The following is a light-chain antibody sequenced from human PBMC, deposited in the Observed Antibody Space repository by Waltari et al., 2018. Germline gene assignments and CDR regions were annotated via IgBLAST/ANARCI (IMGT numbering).Light chain of an antibody. Sequence: DIQMTQSPSSLSASVGDRVTITCRSSQSIGNAYLNWYQQKPGKAPKLLNYGASTLQSGVPSRFIGSGSGTDFTLTIISLQPEDFATYYCQQTYNNPPFFGGGTRVDI. V-gene: IGKV1-39*01. CDR2: GAS. CDR1: QSIGNAY. J-gene: IGKJ4*01. CDR3: QQTYNNPPF.